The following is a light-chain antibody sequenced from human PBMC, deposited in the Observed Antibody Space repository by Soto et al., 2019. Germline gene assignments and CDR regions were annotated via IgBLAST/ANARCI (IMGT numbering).Light chain of an antibody. CDR2: KAS. CDR1: QSISSW. Sequence: DIQMTQSPSTLSASVGDRVTITCRASQSISSWLAWYQQRPGKAPKLLIYKASSLERGVPSRFSGSGSGTEFTLTISSLQPDDFATYYCKQYSTYWTFGQGTKVEIK. CDR3: KQYSTYWT. V-gene: IGKV1-5*03. J-gene: IGKJ1*01.